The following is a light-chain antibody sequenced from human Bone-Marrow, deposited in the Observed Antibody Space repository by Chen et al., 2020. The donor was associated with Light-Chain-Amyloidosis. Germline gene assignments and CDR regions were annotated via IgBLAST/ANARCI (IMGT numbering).Light chain of an antibody. CDR2: EVT. Sequence: QPALPQPASVPGPPGQPTTIPCTGTSSDVGGDNHVSWYQQHPDKAPKLMIYEVTNRPSWVPDRFSGSKSDNTASLTISGLQTEDEADYFCSSYTITNTLVFGSGTRVTVL. J-gene: IGLJ1*01. CDR1: SSDVGGDNH. V-gene: IGLV2-14*01. CDR3: SSYTITNTLV.